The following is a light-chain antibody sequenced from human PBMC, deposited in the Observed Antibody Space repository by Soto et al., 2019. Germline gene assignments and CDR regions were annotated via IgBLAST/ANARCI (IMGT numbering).Light chain of an antibody. V-gene: IGKV3-20*01. Sequence: IVLTQSPDTLSLSPGARATLSFRASQSVTTQLAWYQQKPGQAPRLIIHGASSRATGVPDRITGSGSGTDFTLSISRLEPEDFAVYYCQQYGGSTRTFGQGTKVDIK. CDR2: GAS. CDR1: QSVTTQ. CDR3: QQYGGSTRT. J-gene: IGKJ1*01.